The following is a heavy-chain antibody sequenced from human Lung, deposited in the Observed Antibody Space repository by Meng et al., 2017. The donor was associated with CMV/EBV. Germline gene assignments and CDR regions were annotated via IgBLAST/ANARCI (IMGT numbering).Heavy chain of an antibody. J-gene: IGHJ3*02. D-gene: IGHD1-1*01. CDR1: GYRFTAYY. Sequence: SXXVSXXASGYRFTAYYLHWVRQAPGQGLEWMGWINPNTGGTNYPQKFQGRVTMTRDTSISTAYMELSRLTSDDRAVYYCARGTGGGSDALDIWGQGTLVTVSS. CDR2: INPNTGGT. CDR3: ARGTGGGSDALDI. V-gene: IGHV1-2*02.